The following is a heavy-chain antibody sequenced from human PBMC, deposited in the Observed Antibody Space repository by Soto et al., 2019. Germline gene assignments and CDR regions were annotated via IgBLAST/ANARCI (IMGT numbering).Heavy chain of an antibody. D-gene: IGHD2-2*01. Sequence: PSETLSLTCAVYGGSFSGYYWSWIRQPPGKGLEWIGEISHSGSTNYNPSLKSRVTISVDTSKNQFSLKLSSVTAADTAVYYCARGRVVVPADTEINQDVWGKGTTVTVSS. CDR3: ARGRVVVPADTEINQDV. V-gene: IGHV4-34*01. J-gene: IGHJ6*04. CDR2: ISHSGST. CDR1: GGSFSGYY.